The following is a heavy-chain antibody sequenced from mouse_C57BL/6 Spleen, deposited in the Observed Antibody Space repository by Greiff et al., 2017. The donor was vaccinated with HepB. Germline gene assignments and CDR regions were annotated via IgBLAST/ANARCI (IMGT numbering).Heavy chain of an antibody. J-gene: IGHJ2*01. CDR2: INPNNGGT. D-gene: IGHD2-1*01. Sequence: EVQLQQSGPELVKPGASVKISCKASGYTFTDYYMNWVKQSHGKSLEWIGDINPNNGGTSYNQKFKGKATLTVDKSSSTAYMELRSLTSEDSAVYYCARSFHGNSFDYWGQGTTLTVSS. V-gene: IGHV1-26*01. CDR3: ARSFHGNSFDY. CDR1: GYTFTDYY.